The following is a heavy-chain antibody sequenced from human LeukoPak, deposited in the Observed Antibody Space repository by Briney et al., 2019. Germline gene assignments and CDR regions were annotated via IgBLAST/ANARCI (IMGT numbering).Heavy chain of an antibody. CDR1: GYTFISYG. CDR3: AREMTTVPPGAIDI. Sequence: ASVKVSCKASGYTFISYGLSWVRQAPGQGLEWMGGTSPYNGNTNYAQKLQGRVTMTTDTSTSTAYMEVRSLRSDDTAVYYCAREMTTVPPGAIDIWGQGRMVTVSP. V-gene: IGHV1-18*01. D-gene: IGHD4-17*01. J-gene: IGHJ3*02. CDR2: TSPYNGNT.